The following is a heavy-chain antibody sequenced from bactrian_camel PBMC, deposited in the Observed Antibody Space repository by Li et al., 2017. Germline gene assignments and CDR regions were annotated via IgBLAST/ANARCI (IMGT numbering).Heavy chain of an antibody. CDR1: EYSYSRYH. D-gene: IGHD1*01. Sequence: VQLVESGGGSVQAGGSLRLSCEFYEYSYSRYHMGWFRQLPGKEREGVACTGSDGPTTYADSVKGRFTLAEDSAKNTLYLQMNSLKPEDTARYYCAAATNIACTYSDVTREATYNYWGQGTQVTVS. J-gene: IGHJ4*01. V-gene: IGHV3S67*01. CDR2: TGSDGPT. CDR3: AAATNIACTYSDVTREATYNY.